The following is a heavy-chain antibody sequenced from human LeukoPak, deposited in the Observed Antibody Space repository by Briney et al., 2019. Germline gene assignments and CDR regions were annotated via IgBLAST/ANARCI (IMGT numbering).Heavy chain of an antibody. V-gene: IGHV3-53*01. D-gene: IGHD2-21*02. Sequence: GGSLRLSCAVSGFRASDYYMSWVRQAPGKGLEWVALIRGSGDTFYGDSVKGRFTISRDNSKNTLYLQMNSLRAEDTAVYYCAKDLYRYCGGDCYIPWDYWGQGTLVTVSS. CDR3: AKDLYRYCGGDCYIPWDY. J-gene: IGHJ4*02. CDR2: IRGSGDT. CDR1: GFRASDYY.